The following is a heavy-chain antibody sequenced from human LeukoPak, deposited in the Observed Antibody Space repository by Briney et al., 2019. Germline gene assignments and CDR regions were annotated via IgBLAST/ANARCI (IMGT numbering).Heavy chain of an antibody. CDR1: GYTFTSYG. CDR2: ITAYNGNK. V-gene: IGHV1-18*03. CDR3: ARGRGTSGSNRDFYFYYYMDV. Sequence: ASVKVSCKASGYTFTSYGISWVRQAPGQGLEWMGWITAYNGNKNYAQKPQGRVTMTTDTSTSTAYMELRSLRHDDLAVYYCARGRGTSGSNRDFYFYYYMDVWGKGTTVTVSS. J-gene: IGHJ6*03. D-gene: IGHD2-15*01.